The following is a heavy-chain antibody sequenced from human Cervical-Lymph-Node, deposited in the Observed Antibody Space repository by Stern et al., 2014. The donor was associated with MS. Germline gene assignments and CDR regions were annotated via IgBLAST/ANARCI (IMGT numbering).Heavy chain of an antibody. CDR1: GGSISSGSYY. CDR3: ARDCRLRYFDNYGMDV. J-gene: IGHJ6*02. D-gene: IGHD3-9*01. CDR2: IYTSGST. Sequence: VQLVESGPGLVKPSQTLSLTCTVSGGSISSGSYYWSWIRQPAGKGLEWLGRIYTSGSTNYNPSLKSRVTISVDTSKNQFSLKLSSVTAADTAVYYCARDCRLRYFDNYGMDVWGQGTTVTVSS. V-gene: IGHV4-61*02.